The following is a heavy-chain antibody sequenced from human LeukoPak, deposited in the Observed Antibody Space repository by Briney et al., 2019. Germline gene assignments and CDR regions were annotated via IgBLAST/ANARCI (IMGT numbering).Heavy chain of an antibody. CDR3: AKEWLRFSLDY. CDR2: ISYDGSNK. Sequence: GGSLRLSCAACGFTFRSYGMHWVRKAPGKGLEWVVVISYDGSNKYYADSVKGRFTISRDNSKNTLYLQMNSLRAEDTAVYYCAKEWLRFSLDYWGQGTLVTVSS. D-gene: IGHD5-12*01. CDR1: GFTFRSYG. J-gene: IGHJ4*02. V-gene: IGHV3-30*18.